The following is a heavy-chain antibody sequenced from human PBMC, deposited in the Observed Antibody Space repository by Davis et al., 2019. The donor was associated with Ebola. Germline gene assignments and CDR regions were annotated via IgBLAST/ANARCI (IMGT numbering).Heavy chain of an antibody. CDR1: GGSFSGYY. CDR3: ARAYNWNYWFDP. D-gene: IGHD1-7*01. J-gene: IGHJ5*02. Sequence: PGGSLRLSCAVYGGSFSGYYWSWIRQPPGKGLEWIGEIYHSGSTNYNPSLKSRVTISVDTSKNQFSLKLSSVTAADTAVYYCARAYNWNYWFDPWGQGTLVTVSS. V-gene: IGHV4-34*01. CDR2: IYHSGST.